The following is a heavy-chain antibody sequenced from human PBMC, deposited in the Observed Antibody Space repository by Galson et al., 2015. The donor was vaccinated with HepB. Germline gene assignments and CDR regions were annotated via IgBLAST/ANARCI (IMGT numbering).Heavy chain of an antibody. CDR3: ARGQDDSSGWSYYYYYGMDV. CDR1: GFTFSSYS. CDR2: ISSSSSTI. V-gene: IGHV3-48*02. J-gene: IGHJ6*02. Sequence: SLRLSCAASGFTFSSYSMNWVRQAPGKGLEWVSYISSSSSTIYYADSVKGRFTISRDNAKNSLYLQMNSLRDEDTAVYYCARGQDDSSGWSYYYYYGMDVWGQGTTVTVSS. D-gene: IGHD3-22*01.